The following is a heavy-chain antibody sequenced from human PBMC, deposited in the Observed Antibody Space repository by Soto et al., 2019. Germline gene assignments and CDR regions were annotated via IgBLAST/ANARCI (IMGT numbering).Heavy chain of an antibody. CDR2: IWYDGSNK. V-gene: IGHV3-33*01. Sequence: SLRLSCAASGFTFSSYGMHWVRQAPGKGLEWVAVIWYDGSNKYYADSVKGRFTISRDNSKNTLYLQMNSLRAEDTAVYYCARDHYYYDSSGYNYWGQGTLVTVSS. CDR1: GFTFSSYG. D-gene: IGHD3-22*01. CDR3: ARDHYYYDSSGYNY. J-gene: IGHJ4*02.